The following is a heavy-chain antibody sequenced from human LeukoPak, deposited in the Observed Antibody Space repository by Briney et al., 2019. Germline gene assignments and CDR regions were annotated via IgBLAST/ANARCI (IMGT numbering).Heavy chain of an antibody. Sequence: GGSLTLSCAASGFTFSTYWTSWVRQAPGKGLEWVANIKEDGSEKYSVDSVKGRFTVSRDNAKSSLYLQMNSLRAEDTAVYYCARIASQSRPHFDYWGQGILVTVSS. V-gene: IGHV3-7*01. CDR1: GFTFSTYW. D-gene: IGHD5-24*01. J-gene: IGHJ4*02. CDR2: IKEDGSEK. CDR3: ARIASQSRPHFDY.